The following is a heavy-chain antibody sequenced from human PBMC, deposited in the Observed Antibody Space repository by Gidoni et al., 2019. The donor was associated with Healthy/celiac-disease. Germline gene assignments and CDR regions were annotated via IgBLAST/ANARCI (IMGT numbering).Heavy chain of an antibody. CDR1: GSTFDDYT. J-gene: IGHJ6*02. CDR2: ISWDGCST. Sequence: EVQLAEAGGVVVQPGGYMSLSCEAAGSTFDDYTMHWVRQARGKGLEWVFLISWDGCSTYYADSVKGRFTISSDNSKNSLYLQMNSLRTEDTALYYCAKDRWELQLAHLLGYGMDVWGQGTTVTVSS. D-gene: IGHD1-26*01. V-gene: IGHV3-43*01. CDR3: AKDRWELQLAHLLGYGMDV.